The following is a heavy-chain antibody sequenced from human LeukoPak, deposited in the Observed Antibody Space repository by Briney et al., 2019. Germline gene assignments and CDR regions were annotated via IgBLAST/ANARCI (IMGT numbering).Heavy chain of an antibody. J-gene: IGHJ4*02. D-gene: IGHD3-16*01. CDR3: ARNTYDYVWGNLHLSFDY. CDR2: ISAYNGNT. CDR1: GYTFTSYG. Sequence: ASVKVSCKASGYTFTSYGISWVRQAPGQGLEWMGWISAYNGNTNYAQKLQGRVTMTTDTSTSTAYMELRSLRPDDTAVYYCARNTYDYVWGNLHLSFDYWGQGTLVTVSS. V-gene: IGHV1-18*01.